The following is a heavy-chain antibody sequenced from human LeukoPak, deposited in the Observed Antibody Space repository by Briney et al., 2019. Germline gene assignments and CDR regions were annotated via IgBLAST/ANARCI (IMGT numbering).Heavy chain of an antibody. V-gene: IGHV1-8*01. J-gene: IGHJ5*02. Sequence: ASVKVSCKASGYTFTNYDINWVRQATGQGLEWMGWMNPNSGNTGYAQKFHGRITITSNTSTSTAFMELGSLRPEDTAVYYCARGGASAAARRFDPWGQGTLVTVSS. CDR2: MNPNSGNT. D-gene: IGHD2-2*01. CDR3: ARGGASAAARRFDP. CDR1: GYTFTNYD.